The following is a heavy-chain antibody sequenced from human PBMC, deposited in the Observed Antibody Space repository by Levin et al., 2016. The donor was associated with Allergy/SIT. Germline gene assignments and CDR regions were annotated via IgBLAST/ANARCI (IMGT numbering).Heavy chain of an antibody. D-gene: IGHD3-10*01. Sequence: SETLSLTCTVSGGSISSYYWSWIRQPPGKGLEWIGYIYYSGSTNYNPSLKSRVTISEATSKNHFSLNLTSVTAADMGVYYCARRRTSYYGSGSFHPWLDPWGQGTLVTVSS. V-gene: IGHV4-59*12. CDR2: IYYSGST. CDR1: GGSISSYY. J-gene: IGHJ5*02. CDR3: ARRRTSYYGSGSFHPWLDP.